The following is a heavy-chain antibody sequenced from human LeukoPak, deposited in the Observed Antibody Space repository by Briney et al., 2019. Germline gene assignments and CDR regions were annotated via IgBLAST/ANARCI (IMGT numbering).Heavy chain of an antibody. CDR1: GFTFSSYA. Sequence: GGSLRLSCAASGFTFSSYAMSWVRQAPGKGLEWVAAISGSGGSTYYADSVKGRFTISRDNSKNTLYLQMNSLRAEDTAVYYCAKDRLERWLRLWRHTFDIWGQGTMVTVSS. CDR3: AKDRLERWLRLWRHTFDI. D-gene: IGHD5-12*01. J-gene: IGHJ3*02. V-gene: IGHV3-23*01. CDR2: ISGSGGST.